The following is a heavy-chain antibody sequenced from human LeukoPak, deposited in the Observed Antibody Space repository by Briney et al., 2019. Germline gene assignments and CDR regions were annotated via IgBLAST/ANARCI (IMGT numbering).Heavy chain of an antibody. V-gene: IGHV3-23*01. Sequence: GGSLRLSCAASGFTFSSYAMSWVRQAPGKGLEWVSAISGSGGSTYYADSVKGRFTISRDNSKNTLYLQMNSLRAEDTAVYHCAKRSVSGTYFFDNWGQGTLVTVSS. J-gene: IGHJ4*02. D-gene: IGHD1-26*01. CDR1: GFTFSSYA. CDR3: AKRSVSGTYFFDN. CDR2: ISGSGGST.